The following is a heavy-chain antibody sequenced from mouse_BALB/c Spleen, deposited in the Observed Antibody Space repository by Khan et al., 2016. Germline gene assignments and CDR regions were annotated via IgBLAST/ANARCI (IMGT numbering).Heavy chain of an antibody. J-gene: IGHJ2*01. V-gene: IGHV6-6*02. CDR2: IRLKSDDYVT. CDR3: WILL. CDR1: GFTFSNYW. Sequence: EVQLQESGGGLVQPGGSMKLSCVASGFTFSNYWMNWVRQSPEKGLEWVAEIRLKSDDYVTHYAVSVKGRFTISSDDSKSSVNLQMNNLRAEDTGNYYCWILLWGQGTTLTVSS.